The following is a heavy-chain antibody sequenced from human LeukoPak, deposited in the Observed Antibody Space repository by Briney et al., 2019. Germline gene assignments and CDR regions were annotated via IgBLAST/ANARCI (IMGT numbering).Heavy chain of an antibody. J-gene: IGHJ3*02. CDR2: INTNTGNP. CDR3: ARGGGSSITMIVVVITTDAFDI. CDR1: GYTFTSYA. D-gene: IGHD3-22*01. Sequence: ASVKVSCKASGYTFTSYAMNWVRQAPGQGLEWMGWINTNTGNPTYAQGFTGRFVFSLDTSVSTAYLQISSLKAEDTAVYYCARGGGSSITMIVVVITTDAFDIWGQGTMVTVSS. V-gene: IGHV7-4-1*02.